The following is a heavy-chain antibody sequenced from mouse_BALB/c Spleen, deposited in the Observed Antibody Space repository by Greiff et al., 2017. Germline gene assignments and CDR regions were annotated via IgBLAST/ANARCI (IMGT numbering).Heavy chain of an antibody. D-gene: IGHD2-3*01. CDR1: GYAFSSYW. J-gene: IGHJ2*01. CDR2: IYPGDGDT. Sequence: QVQLQQSGTVLARPGASVKMSCKASGYAFSSYWMNWVKQRPGQGLEWIGQIYPGDGDTNYNGKFKGKATLTADKSSSTAYMQLSSLTSEDSAVYFCARDDGYYRGFDYWGQGTTLTVSS. V-gene: IGHV1-80*01. CDR3: ARDDGYYRGFDY.